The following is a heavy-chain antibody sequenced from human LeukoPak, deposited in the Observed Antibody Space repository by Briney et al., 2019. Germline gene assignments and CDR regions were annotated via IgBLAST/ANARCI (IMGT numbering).Heavy chain of an antibody. CDR3: ARANRGNIDY. J-gene: IGHJ4*02. CDR2: MHTSGTT. V-gene: IGHV4-61*02. CDR1: GGSVSSGSYY. D-gene: IGHD1-14*01. Sequence: SGTLSLTCTVSGGSVSSGSYYWSWIRQPAGKGLEWIGRMHTSGTTNYNPALKSRVTISEDTSKNQFSLNLTSVTAADTAVYYCARANRGNIDYWGQGTLVTVSS.